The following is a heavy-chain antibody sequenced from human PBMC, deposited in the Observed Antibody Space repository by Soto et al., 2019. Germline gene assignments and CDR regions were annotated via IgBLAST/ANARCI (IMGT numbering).Heavy chain of an antibody. J-gene: IGHJ5*02. CDR3: AADSGSGSYYSTGYNWFDP. V-gene: IGHV1-58*02. Sequence: SVKVSCKASGFTFTSSAMQWVRQARGQRLEWIGWIVVGSGNTNYAQKFQERVTITRDMSTSTAYMELSSLRSEDTAVYYCAADSGSGSYYSTGYNWFDPWGQGTLVTVSS. CDR1: GFTFTSSA. CDR2: IVVGSGNT. D-gene: IGHD3-10*01.